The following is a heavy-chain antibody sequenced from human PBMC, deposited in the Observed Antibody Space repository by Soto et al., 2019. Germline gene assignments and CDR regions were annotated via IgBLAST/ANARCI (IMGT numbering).Heavy chain of an antibody. V-gene: IGHV4-31*03. Sequence: QVHLEESGPGLVKPSETLSLICSVSGGSLNNADYFWSWIRHHPENGLEWIGYIYYSGSTRYNPSCKQGATLIIDTSKNKFALGLNCVLVAETAVYFCGRDADCGGCRGGIDVWGRGTKVTVSS. CDR1: GGSLNNADYF. J-gene: IGHJ6*02. CDR2: IYYSGST. CDR3: GRDADCGGCRGGIDV. D-gene: IGHD2-21*01.